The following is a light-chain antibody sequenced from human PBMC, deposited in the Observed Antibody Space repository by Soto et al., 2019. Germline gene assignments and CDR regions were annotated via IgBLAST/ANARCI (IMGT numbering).Light chain of an antibody. CDR2: DAS. CDR1: QSISSW. CDR3: QQYNTYPWT. Sequence: DIQMTQSPATLSASVGDRVTITCRASQSISSWLAWYQQKPGKVPKLLIDDASSLESGVPSRFSGSGSGTEFTLTISSLQPDDIATYYCQQYNTYPWTFRQGTKV. J-gene: IGKJ1*01. V-gene: IGKV1-5*01.